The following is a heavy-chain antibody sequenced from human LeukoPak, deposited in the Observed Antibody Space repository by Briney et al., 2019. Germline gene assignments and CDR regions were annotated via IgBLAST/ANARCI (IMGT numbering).Heavy chain of an antibody. CDR3: ATSLSFSSGYYYEYFQH. J-gene: IGHJ1*01. CDR1: GYAFTSSG. Sequence: ASVKVPCKASGYAFTSSGISWVRQAPGQGLEWMGCISAYNGNTNYAQKFQGRVTMTTDTSTSTAYMELRSLRSDDTAVYYCATSLSFSSGYYYEYFQHWGQGTLVTVSS. D-gene: IGHD3-22*01. V-gene: IGHV1-18*01. CDR2: ISAYNGNT.